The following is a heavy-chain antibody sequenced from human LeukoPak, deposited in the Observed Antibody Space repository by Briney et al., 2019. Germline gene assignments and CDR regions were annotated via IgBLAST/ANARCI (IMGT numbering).Heavy chain of an antibody. V-gene: IGHV3-48*01. J-gene: IGHJ4*02. CDR1: GFTFSNYD. D-gene: IGHD3-22*01. CDR2: ISSSSGTM. Sequence: RPGGSLRLSCAASGFTFSNYDMNWVRQAPGKGLEWVSYISSSSGTMYFAGSVKGRFTISRDNAKNSLYLQMDSQRAEDTAVYYCARDLIGPKYCFDYWGQGTLVTVSS. CDR3: ARDLIGPKYCFDY.